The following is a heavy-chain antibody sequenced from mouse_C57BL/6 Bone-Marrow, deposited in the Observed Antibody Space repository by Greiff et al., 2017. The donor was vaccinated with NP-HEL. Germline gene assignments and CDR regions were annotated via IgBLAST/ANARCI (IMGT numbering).Heavy chain of an antibody. CDR2: INPNNGGT. D-gene: IGHD1-1*01. Sequence: VQLQQSGPELVKPGASVKLSCKASGYTFTDYYMNWVKQSHGKSLEWIGDINPNNGGTSYNQKFKGKATLTVDKSSSTAYMELRSLTSEDSAVYYCARTNLLLRPYWYFDVWGTGTTVTVSS. CDR3: ARTNLLLRPYWYFDV. CDR1: GYTFTDYY. V-gene: IGHV1-26*01. J-gene: IGHJ1*03.